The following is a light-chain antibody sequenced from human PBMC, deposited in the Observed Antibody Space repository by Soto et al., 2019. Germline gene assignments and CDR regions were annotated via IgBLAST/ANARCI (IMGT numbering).Light chain of an antibody. CDR2: GAS. V-gene: IGKV3D-20*02. J-gene: IGKJ1*01. Sequence: EIVLTQSPATLSLSPGERATLSCRASQSVTSNSLAWYQQKPGQAPRLLIYGASSRATGIPDRFSGSGSGTDFTLTISRLEPEDFAVYYCQQYNDWPWTFGQGTKVDI. CDR1: QSVTSNS. CDR3: QQYNDWPWT.